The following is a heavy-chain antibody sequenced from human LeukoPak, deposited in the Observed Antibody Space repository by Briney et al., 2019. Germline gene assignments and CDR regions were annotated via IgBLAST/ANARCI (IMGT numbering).Heavy chain of an antibody. D-gene: IGHD1-26*01. CDR1: GGTFSSYT. J-gene: IGHJ4*02. CDR2: IIPILGIA. Sequence: SVKVSCKASGGTFSSYTISWVRQAPGQGPEWMGGIIPILGIANYAQKFQGRVTITADKSTSTAYMELSSLRSEDTAVYYCVLVSGSYNHFDYWGQGTLVTVSS. V-gene: IGHV1-69*10. CDR3: VLVSGSYNHFDY.